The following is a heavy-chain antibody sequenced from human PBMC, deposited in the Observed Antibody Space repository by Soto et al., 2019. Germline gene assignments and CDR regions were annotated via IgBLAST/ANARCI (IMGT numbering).Heavy chain of an antibody. CDR1: GFTFSTFW. CDR2: INSDGSST. Sequence: EVQLVESGGGLVQPGGSLRLSCEASGFTFSTFWTHWVRQAPGKGLVWVSRINSDGSSTNYADSVKGRVTISRDNAKNTLYLQLNSLRPQDTAVYYCARDFQYSGQGTLVTVSS. V-gene: IGHV3-74*01. CDR3: ARDFQY. J-gene: IGHJ4*02.